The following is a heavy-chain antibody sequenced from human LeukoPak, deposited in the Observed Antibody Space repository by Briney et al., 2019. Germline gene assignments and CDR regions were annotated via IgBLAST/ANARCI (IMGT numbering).Heavy chain of an antibody. V-gene: IGHV4-59*01. CDR1: GVSISPYY. CDR3: ARYLRDSGTYMFDL. J-gene: IGHJ5*02. CDR2: ICYTGGT. D-gene: IGHD1-1*01. Sequence: PSETLSLTCTASGVSISPYYWSWVRQPPGKGPEWVGDICYTGGTNYNPALKRRGTMTVGASKNQFPLKLSSVPAADSTVFYCARYLRDSGTYMFDLWGQGTLVTVSS.